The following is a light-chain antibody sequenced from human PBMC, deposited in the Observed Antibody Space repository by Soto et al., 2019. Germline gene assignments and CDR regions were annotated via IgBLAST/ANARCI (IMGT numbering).Light chain of an antibody. V-gene: IGKV3D-15*01. CDR3: QQRSNWPV. J-gene: IGKJ5*01. Sequence: EIMMTHSPSTLSVSPGGRSSLSCRASQSVKSNLAWYQQKPGQAPRLLIYGASTRATGIPARLSGSASGTEFPLTISRIQPEDSAVYYCQQRSNWPVFGQGTRLEIK. CDR1: QSVKSN. CDR2: GAS.